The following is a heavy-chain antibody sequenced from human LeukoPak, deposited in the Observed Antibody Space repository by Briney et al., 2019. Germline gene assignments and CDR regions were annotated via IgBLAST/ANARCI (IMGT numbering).Heavy chain of an antibody. CDR3: ARQGSCSNTNGNRWFDP. D-gene: IGHD2-2*01. CDR1: GYSISSGYY. Sequence: PSQTLSLPCDVSGYSISSGYYWGWIRQPPGEGLEWIASTYHNDDTYYNSSLRSRVTISVDTSKNQFSLKVRSVTAADTALYYCARQGSCSNTNGNRWFDPWGQGILVTVSS. J-gene: IGHJ5*02. CDR2: TYHNDDT. V-gene: IGHV4-38-2*01.